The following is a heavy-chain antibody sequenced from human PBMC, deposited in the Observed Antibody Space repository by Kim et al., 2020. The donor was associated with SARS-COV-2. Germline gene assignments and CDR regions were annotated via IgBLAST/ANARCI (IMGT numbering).Heavy chain of an antibody. CDR1: GFSLTGYY. V-gene: IGHV1-2*02. CDR2: INPNTGGK. J-gene: IGHJ4*02. D-gene: IGHD3-16*01. Sequence: ASVKVSCKTSGFSLTGYYIHWVRQAPGQGLEWMGWINPNTGGKNSAQRFHGRVTMTRDTSISTFYMELSTLTSDDTAVYYCARDSDYSDYVFDYWGQGTLVAVSS. CDR3: ARDSDYSDYVFDY.